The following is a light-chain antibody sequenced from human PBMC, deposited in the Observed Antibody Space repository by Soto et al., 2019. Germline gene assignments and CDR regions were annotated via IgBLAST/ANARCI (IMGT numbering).Light chain of an antibody. J-gene: IGKJ5*01. CDR1: QNINNY. V-gene: IGKV1-33*01. CDR2: GAY. CDR3: QQYENLPT. Sequence: DIQMTQSPSSLSASVGGRVTITSQASQNINNYLNWYQQKPGRAPKLLIYGAYNVEAGVPSRFRGSVSGTDFTFTISRLQPEDIATYYCQQYENLPTFGQGTRLEIK.